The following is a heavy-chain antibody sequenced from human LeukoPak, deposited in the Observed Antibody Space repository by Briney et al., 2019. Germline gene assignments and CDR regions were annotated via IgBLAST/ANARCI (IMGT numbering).Heavy chain of an antibody. Sequence: ASVKVSCKASGYTFTSYATNWVRQAPGQGLEWMGWINTNTGSPTYAQGFTGRFVFSLDTSVSTAYLQISSLKAEDTAVYYCAISPVYYDILTGYYKASPLDYWGQGTLVTVSS. CDR3: AISPVYYDILTGYYKASPLDY. J-gene: IGHJ4*02. CDR1: GYTFTSYA. CDR2: INTNTGSP. D-gene: IGHD3-9*01. V-gene: IGHV7-4-1*02.